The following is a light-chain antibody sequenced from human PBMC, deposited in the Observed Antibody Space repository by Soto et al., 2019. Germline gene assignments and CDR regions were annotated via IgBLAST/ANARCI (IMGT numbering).Light chain of an antibody. CDR2: AAS. J-gene: IGKJ2*01. V-gene: IGKV3-20*01. CDR1: QSVSGNQ. CDR3: HPYGSLPHT. Sequence: EIVLTQSPGTLSLSPGERATLSCRASQSVSGNQLAWYQQKPGQCPRLLIYAASSRATDIPDRFSVSASGTDFTFIISRLEPEDFGMYYCHPYGSLPHTFGQGTKVEAK.